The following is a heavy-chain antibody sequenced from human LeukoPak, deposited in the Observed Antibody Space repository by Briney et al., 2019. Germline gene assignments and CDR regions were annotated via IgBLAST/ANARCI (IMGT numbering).Heavy chain of an antibody. CDR1: GFTFSSYD. D-gene: IGHD3-22*01. CDR2: IGTAGDT. J-gene: IGHJ5*02. Sequence: PGGSLRLSCAASGFTFSSYDMHWVRQATGKGLEWVSAIGTAGDTYYPGSVKGRFTISRENAKNSLYLQMNSLRAGDTAVYYCARYSMIVGFDPWGQGTLVTVSS. CDR3: ARYSMIVGFDP. V-gene: IGHV3-13*01.